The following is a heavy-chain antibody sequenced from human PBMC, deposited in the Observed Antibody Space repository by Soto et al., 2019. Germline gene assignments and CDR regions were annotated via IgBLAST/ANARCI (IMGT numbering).Heavy chain of an antibody. CDR1: GDSFSSNSAA. V-gene: IGHV6-1*01. J-gene: IGHJ4*02. CDR2: TYYRSKWYN. Sequence: SQTLSLTCAISGDSFSSNSAAWNWIRQSPSRGLEWLGRTYYRSKWYNDYAVSVKSRITINPDTSKNQFSLQLNSVTPEDTAVYYCARDASSGYYYVSPNFDYWGQGTLVTVSS. D-gene: IGHD3-22*01. CDR3: ARDASSGYYYVSPNFDY.